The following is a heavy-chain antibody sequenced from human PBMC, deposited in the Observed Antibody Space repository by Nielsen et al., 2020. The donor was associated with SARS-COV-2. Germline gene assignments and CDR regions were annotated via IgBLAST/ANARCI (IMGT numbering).Heavy chain of an antibody. Sequence: SLKISCAASGFTFDDYAMHWVRQAPGKGLEWVSGISWNSGSIGYADSVKGRFTISRDNAKNSLYLQMNSLRAEDTAVYYCARDRLAPDYWGQGTLVTVSS. V-gene: IGHV3-9*01. J-gene: IGHJ4*02. CDR1: GFTFDDYA. CDR3: ARDRLAPDY. CDR2: ISWNSGSI.